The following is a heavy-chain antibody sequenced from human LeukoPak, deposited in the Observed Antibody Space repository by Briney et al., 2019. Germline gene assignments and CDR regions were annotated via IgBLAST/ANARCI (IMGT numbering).Heavy chain of an antibody. V-gene: IGHV3-23*01. CDR2: ISERGATT. Sequence: GGSLRLSCVVSGISLSNYAMTWVRQAPGKGLEGVSYISERGATTTYADSVKGRFTISRDTSLNTLYLQMNNLRAEDTAVYYCAKVLYFDRSNWFDPWGQGTLVTVSS. D-gene: IGHD3-9*01. CDR3: AKVLYFDRSNWFDP. J-gene: IGHJ5*02. CDR1: GISLSNYA.